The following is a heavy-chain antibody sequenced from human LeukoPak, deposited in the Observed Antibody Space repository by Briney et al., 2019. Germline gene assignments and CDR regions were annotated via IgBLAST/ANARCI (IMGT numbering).Heavy chain of an antibody. CDR2: VDPEDGET. CDR3: ATYPYYGGNSYFQH. CDR1: GYTFTDYY. Sequence: ASVKISCKVSGYTFTDYYMHWVQQAPGKRLEWMGLVDPEDGETIYAEKFQGRVTITADTSTDTAYMELSSLRSEDTAVYYCATYPYYGGNSYFQHWGQGTLVTVSS. J-gene: IGHJ1*01. V-gene: IGHV1-69-2*01. D-gene: IGHD4-23*01.